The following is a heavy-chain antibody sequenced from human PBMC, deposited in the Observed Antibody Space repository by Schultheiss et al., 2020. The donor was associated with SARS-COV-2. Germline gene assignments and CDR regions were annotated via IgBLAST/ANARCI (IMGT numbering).Heavy chain of an antibody. D-gene: IGHD5-18*01. CDR2: IYYSGST. J-gene: IGHJ5*02. V-gene: IGHV4-4*02. CDR3: ARGVGIQLWLGPFDP. CDR1: GGSISSSNW. Sequence: SETLSLTCAVSGGSISSSNWWSWVRQPPGKGLEWIGYIYYSGSTYYNPSLKSRVTISVDTSKNQFSLKLSSVTAADTAVYYCARGVGIQLWLGPFDPWGQGTLVTVSS.